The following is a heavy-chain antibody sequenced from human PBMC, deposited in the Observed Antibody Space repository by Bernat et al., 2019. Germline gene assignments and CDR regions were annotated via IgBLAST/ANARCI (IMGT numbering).Heavy chain of an antibody. Sequence: EVQLVESGGDLVQPGRSLRLSCTGSGFTFGNSAMSWFRQAPGKGLEWVGFIRGKAYGETTEYAASVKGRFTLSRDDSKSIAYLQMNSLETEDTAVYYCSRAALRYQLTSYYYFGMDVWGQGTTVTVSS. CDR3: SRAALRYQLTSYYYFGMDV. V-gene: IGHV3-49*03. CDR2: IRGKAYGETT. J-gene: IGHJ6*02. CDR1: GFTFGNSA. D-gene: IGHD2-2*01.